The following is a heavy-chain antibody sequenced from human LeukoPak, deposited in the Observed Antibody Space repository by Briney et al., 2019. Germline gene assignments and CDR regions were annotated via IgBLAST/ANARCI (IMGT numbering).Heavy chain of an antibody. CDR1: GFTVSSNY. Sequence: GGSLRLSCAASGFTVSSNYMSWVRQAPGKGLEWVSVIYSGGSTYYADSVKGRFTISRDNSKNTLYLQMNSLRAEDTAVYYCAKQGYCSSTSCYNYYFDYWGQGTLVTVSS. D-gene: IGHD2-2*01. CDR3: AKQGYCSSTSCYNYYFDY. J-gene: IGHJ4*02. V-gene: IGHV3-66*04. CDR2: IYSGGST.